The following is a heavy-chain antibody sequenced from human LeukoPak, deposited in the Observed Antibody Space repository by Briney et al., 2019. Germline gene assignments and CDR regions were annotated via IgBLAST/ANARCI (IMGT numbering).Heavy chain of an antibody. CDR2: IIPTLDTV. D-gene: IGHD4-17*01. V-gene: IGHV1-69*04. CDR3: ARWRLSGDALTTYHYKTVTDNYFDP. J-gene: IGHJ5*02. Sequence: SVKVSCKVSGDTLSTYGISWVRQAPGQGLEWMGRIIPTLDTVKSAQKFRGRLTISADKSSNTAYMELSSLRSDDTAMYFCARWRLSGDALTTYHYKTVTDNYFDPWGQGTLVTVSS. CDR1: GDTLSTYG.